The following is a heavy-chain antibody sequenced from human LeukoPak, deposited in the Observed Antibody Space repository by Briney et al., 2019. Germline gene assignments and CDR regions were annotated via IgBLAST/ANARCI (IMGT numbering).Heavy chain of an antibody. J-gene: IGHJ6*03. V-gene: IGHV1-8*03. CDR3: ARGRKDWNYYYYYMDV. CDR1: GYTFTSYD. D-gene: IGHD3/OR15-3a*01. Sequence: ASVKVSCKASGYTFTSYDINWVRQATGQGLEWMGWMNPNSGNTGYAQKFQGRVTITRNTSISTAYMELSSLRSEDTAVCYCARGRKDWNYYYYYMDVWGKGTTVTVSS. CDR2: MNPNSGNT.